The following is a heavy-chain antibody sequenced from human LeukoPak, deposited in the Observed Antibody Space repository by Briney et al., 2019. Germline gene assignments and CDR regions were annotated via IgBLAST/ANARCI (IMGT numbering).Heavy chain of an antibody. Sequence: GGSLRLSCAASGFRFSSYAMNWVRQAPGEGLEWVSSITSSSDIYYADSVKGRFTISRDNAKNSLYLEMNSLGAEDTAVYYCARQFGGSYGYWGQGTLVTVSS. CDR1: GFRFSSYA. CDR2: ITSSSDI. J-gene: IGHJ4*02. D-gene: IGHD1-26*01. CDR3: ARQFGGSYGY. V-gene: IGHV3-21*01.